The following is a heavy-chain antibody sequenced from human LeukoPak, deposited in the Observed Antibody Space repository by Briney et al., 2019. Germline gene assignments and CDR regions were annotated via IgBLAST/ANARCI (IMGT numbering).Heavy chain of an antibody. CDR2: IYYSGST. CDR3: ARGGVVTDAFDI. CDR1: GGSNSSYY. J-gene: IGHJ3*02. D-gene: IGHD2-21*02. Sequence: PSETLSLTCTVSGGSNSSYYWSWIRQPPGKGLESIGYIYYSGSTNYNPSLKSRVTISVDTSKNQFSLKLSSVTAADTAVYYCARGGVVTDAFDIWGQGTMVTVSS. V-gene: IGHV4-59*01.